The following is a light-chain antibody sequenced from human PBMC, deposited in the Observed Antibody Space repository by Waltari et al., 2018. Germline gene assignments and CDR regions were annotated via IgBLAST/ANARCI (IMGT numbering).Light chain of an antibody. CDR2: EVT. V-gene: IGLV2-23*02. CDR3: CSCAGVTPYVL. CDR1: RSDVGTYDL. Sequence: QSALTQPASVSGSPGQSITISCAGSRSDVGTYDLVSWYQQHPGKAPKLIIYEVTKRPSGVPDRFSGSQSGNTASLTISGLQASDEADYYCCSCAGVTPYVLFGGGTKVTVL. J-gene: IGLJ2*01.